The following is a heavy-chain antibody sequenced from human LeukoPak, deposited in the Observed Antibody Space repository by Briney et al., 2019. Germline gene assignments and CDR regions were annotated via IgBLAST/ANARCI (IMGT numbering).Heavy chain of an antibody. Sequence: ASVKVSCKASGYTFTGYYMHWVRQAPGQGLEWMGWINPNSGGTNYAQKFQGRVTMTRDTSISTAHMELSRLRSDDTAVYYCARDARLYCSSTSCYLFDYWGQGTLVTVSS. CDR2: INPNSGGT. CDR1: GYTFTGYY. V-gene: IGHV1-2*02. J-gene: IGHJ4*02. D-gene: IGHD2-2*01. CDR3: ARDARLYCSSTSCYLFDY.